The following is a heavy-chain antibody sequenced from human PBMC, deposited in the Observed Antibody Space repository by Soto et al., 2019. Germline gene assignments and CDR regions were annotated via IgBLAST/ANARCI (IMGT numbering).Heavy chain of an antibody. CDR3: ARDKATGYYYGSGSRYWFDP. CDR1: GYTVTSYG. Sequence: ASVKVSCKASGYTVTSYGISWVRQAPGQGLEWMGWISAYNGNTKYAQKLQGRVTMTTDTSTSTAYMELRSLRSDDTAVYYCARDKATGYYYGSGSRYWFDPWGKGTLVTVSS. CDR2: ISAYNGNT. D-gene: IGHD3-10*01. V-gene: IGHV1-18*01. J-gene: IGHJ5*02.